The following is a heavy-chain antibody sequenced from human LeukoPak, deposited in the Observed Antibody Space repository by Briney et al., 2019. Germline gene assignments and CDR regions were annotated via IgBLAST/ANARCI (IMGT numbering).Heavy chain of an antibody. D-gene: IGHD3-10*01. J-gene: IGHJ4*02. CDR1: GYTFTGYY. CDR2: INPNSGGT. CDR3: ARGSYGDY. Sequence: ASVKVSCKASGYTFTGYYMHWVRQAPGQGLEWMGWINPNSGGTNYAQKFQGRVTMTTDTSTSTAYMELRTLRSDDTAVYYCARGSYGDYWGQGTLVTVSS. V-gene: IGHV1-2*02.